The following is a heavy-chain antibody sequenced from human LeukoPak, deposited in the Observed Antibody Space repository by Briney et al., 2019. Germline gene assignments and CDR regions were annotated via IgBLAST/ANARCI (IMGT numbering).Heavy chain of an antibody. CDR3: ARGSGSNWCGYYHYGLDV. D-gene: IGHD6-13*01. CDR1: GASIGGYY. CDR2: FYYSGGK. J-gene: IGHJ6*02. Sequence: SVTLSLTCSLSGASIGGYYWNWIRQPPGKGLEWIGNFYYSGGKNYNPSLKSRVTISVDTAKNQFSLNLTAVTAADTAVYYCARGSGSNWCGYYHYGLDVWGQGTTVTVSS. V-gene: IGHV4-59*08.